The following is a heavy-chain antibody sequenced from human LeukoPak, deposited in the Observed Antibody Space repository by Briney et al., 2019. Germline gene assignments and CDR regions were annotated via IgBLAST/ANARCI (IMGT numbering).Heavy chain of an antibody. D-gene: IGHD3-3*01. CDR3: ARTSTIFGTYYMDV. CDR2: INHSGST. V-gene: IGHV4-34*01. J-gene: IGHJ6*03. Sequence: KPSETLSLTCAVYGGSFSGYYWSWIRQPPGKGLEWIGEINHSGSTNYSPSLKSRVTISVDTSKKQFSLKLSSVTAADTAVYYCARTSTIFGTYYMDVWGKGTTVTVSS. CDR1: GGSFSGYY.